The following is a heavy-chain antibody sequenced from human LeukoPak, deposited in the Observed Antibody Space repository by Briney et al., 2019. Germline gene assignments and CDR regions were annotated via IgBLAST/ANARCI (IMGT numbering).Heavy chain of an antibody. Sequence: GASVKVSCKASGYTFTSYAMHWVRQAPGQRLEWMGWINAGNGNTKYSQKFQGRVTITRDTSASTAYMELSSLRSEDTAVYYCASLGYCSSTSCYPDLIDYWGQGTLVTVSS. CDR2: INAGNGNT. D-gene: IGHD2-2*01. V-gene: IGHV1-3*01. J-gene: IGHJ4*02. CDR1: GYTFTSYA. CDR3: ASLGYCSSTSCYPDLIDY.